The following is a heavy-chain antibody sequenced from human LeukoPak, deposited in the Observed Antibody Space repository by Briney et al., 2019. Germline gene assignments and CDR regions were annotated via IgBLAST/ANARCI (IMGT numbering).Heavy chain of an antibody. CDR3: ARSYGSGNYVDY. V-gene: IGHV4-39*01. D-gene: IGHD3-10*01. Sequence: SETLSLTCTVSGGSISSSSYYWGWFRQPPGKGLEWIGSIYYSGSTYYNPSLKSRVTISVDTSKNQFSLKLSSVTAADTAVYYCARSYGSGNYVDYWGQGTLVTVSS. J-gene: IGHJ4*02. CDR2: IYYSGST. CDR1: GGSISSSSYY.